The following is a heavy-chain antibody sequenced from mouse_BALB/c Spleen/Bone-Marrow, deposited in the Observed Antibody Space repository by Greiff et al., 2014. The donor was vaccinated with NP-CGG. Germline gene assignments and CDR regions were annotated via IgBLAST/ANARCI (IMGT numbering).Heavy chain of an antibody. CDR2: IWAGGST. D-gene: IGHD1-1*01. V-gene: IGHV2-9*02. CDR1: GFSLTSYG. Sequence: QVQLQQPGPGLVAPSQSLSISCTVSGFSLTSYGVHWVRQPPGQGLEWLGVIWAGGSTNYNSALMSRLSINKDNSKSQVFLKMNSLQTDDTAMFYCAREGRGYYGSSGAAMDYWGQGTTVTVSS. J-gene: IGHJ4*01. CDR3: AREGRGYYGSSGAAMDY.